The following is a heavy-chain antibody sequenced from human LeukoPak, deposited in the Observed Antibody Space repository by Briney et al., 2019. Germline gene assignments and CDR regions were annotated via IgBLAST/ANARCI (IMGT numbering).Heavy chain of an antibody. J-gene: IGHJ2*01. CDR2: IWVDGSQK. V-gene: IGHV3-33*03. Sequence: GRSLRLSCAASGFTFSSYGMHWVRRAPGKGLEWVAVIWVDGSQKYYADSVRGRFTFSRDNSKNTLYLQMDSLRAEDTAVYYCIVVLVPAAFWHFDVWGRGTQVTVSS. D-gene: IGHD2-8*02. CDR3: IVVLVPAAFWHFDV. CDR1: GFTFSSYG.